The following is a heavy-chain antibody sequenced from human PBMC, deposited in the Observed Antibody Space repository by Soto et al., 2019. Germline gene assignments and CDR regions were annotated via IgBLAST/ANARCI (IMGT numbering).Heavy chain of an antibody. CDR3: ARHTSDRYGPEY. D-gene: IGHD5-18*01. Sequence: HGESLKISCKGSGYSFTSYWICWARQMPGKGLELMGIIYAGDSESRYNPSFQGQVTISVDKSISTAYLQWSSLKASDTAMYYCARHTSDRYGPEYWGQGTLVTVSS. J-gene: IGHJ4*02. CDR1: GYSFTSYW. CDR2: IYAGDSES. V-gene: IGHV5-51*01.